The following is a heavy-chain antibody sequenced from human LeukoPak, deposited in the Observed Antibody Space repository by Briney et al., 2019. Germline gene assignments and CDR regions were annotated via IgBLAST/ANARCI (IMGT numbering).Heavy chain of an antibody. CDR1: GGTFISYA. J-gene: IGHJ4*02. V-gene: IGHV1-69*13. Sequence: ASVKVSCKASGGTFISYAISWVRQAPGQGREWMGVIIPIFGTANYAQKFQGRVTITADESTSTAYMELSSLRSEDTAVYYCARVGRVVGQPVFDYWGQGTLVTVSS. CDR2: IIPIFGTA. D-gene: IGHD2-15*01. CDR3: ARVGRVVGQPVFDY.